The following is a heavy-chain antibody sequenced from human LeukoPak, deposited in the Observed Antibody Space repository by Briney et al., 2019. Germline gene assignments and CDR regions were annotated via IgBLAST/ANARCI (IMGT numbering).Heavy chain of an antibody. J-gene: IGHJ4*02. CDR3: ARSSTFGNYYYDSSGPLDY. CDR2: IYPGDSDT. Sequence: GESLKISCKGSGYRFTSYWIGWVRPMPGKGLEWMGIIYPGDSDTRYSPSFQGQVTISADKSISTAYLQWSSLKASDTAMYYCARSSTFGNYYYDSSGPLDYWGQGTLVTVSS. CDR1: GYRFTSYW. V-gene: IGHV5-51*01. D-gene: IGHD3-22*01.